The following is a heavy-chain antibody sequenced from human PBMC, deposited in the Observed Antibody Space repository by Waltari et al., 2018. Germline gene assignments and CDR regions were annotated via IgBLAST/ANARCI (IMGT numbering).Heavy chain of an antibody. CDR2: IIPILGTA. CDR1: GGTFSSYA. D-gene: IGHD3-3*01. CDR3: ARSPRFWSGYLYYYYYMDV. Sequence: QVQLVQSGAEVKKPGSSVKVSCKASGGTFSSYAISWVRQAPGQALEWMGGIIPILGTANDAQKFQGRVTITADESTSTADMELSSLRSEDTAVYYCARSPRFWSGYLYYYYYMDVWGKGTTVTISS. J-gene: IGHJ6*03. V-gene: IGHV1-69*12.